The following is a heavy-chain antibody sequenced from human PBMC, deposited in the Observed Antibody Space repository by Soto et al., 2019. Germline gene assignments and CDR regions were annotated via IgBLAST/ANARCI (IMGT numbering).Heavy chain of an antibody. CDR1: GFTFSDYY. CDR2: ISSSGSTI. V-gene: IGHV3-11*01. D-gene: IGHD3-9*01. J-gene: IGHJ4*02. Sequence: GGSLRLSCAASGFTFSDYYMSWIRQAPGKGLEWVSYISSSGSTIYYADSVKGRFTISRDNAKNSLYLQMNSLRAEDTAVYYCARVPSRHILTGKIDYWGQGTLVTVSS. CDR3: ARVPSRHILTGKIDY.